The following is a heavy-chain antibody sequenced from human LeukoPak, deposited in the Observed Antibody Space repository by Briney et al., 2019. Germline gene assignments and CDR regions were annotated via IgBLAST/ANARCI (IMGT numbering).Heavy chain of an antibody. CDR1: GFFLGISW. Sequence: PGGSLRLSCTASGFFLGISWMHWVRQAPGKGLVWVSRLGHDETYTSYADSVKGRFTISRDTGKNTLYLQMNSLRAEDTAIYYCARDTYHCGCECSPIFANWGQGTLVSVSS. CDR3: ARDTYHCGCECSPIFAN. J-gene: IGHJ4*02. D-gene: IGHD6-19*01. V-gene: IGHV3-74*01. CDR2: LGHDETYT.